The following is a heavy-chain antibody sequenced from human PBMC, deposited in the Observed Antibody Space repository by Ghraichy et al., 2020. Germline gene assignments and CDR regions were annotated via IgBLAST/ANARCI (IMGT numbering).Heavy chain of an antibody. D-gene: IGHD6-13*01. CDR1: GGSFSGYY. Sequence: SETLSLTCAVYGGSFSGYYWSWIRQPPGKGLEWIGEINHSGSTNYNPSLKSRVTISVDTSKNQFSLKLSSVTAADTAVYYCARGFPLYSSSWYYGFDPWGQGTLVTVSS. CDR3: ARGFPLYSSSWYYGFDP. CDR2: INHSGST. V-gene: IGHV4-34*01. J-gene: IGHJ5*02.